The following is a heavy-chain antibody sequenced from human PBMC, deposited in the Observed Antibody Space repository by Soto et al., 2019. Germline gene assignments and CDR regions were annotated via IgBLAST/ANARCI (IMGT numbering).Heavy chain of an antibody. Sequence: QVQLVESGGGVVQPGRSLRLSCAASGFTFSSYAMHWVRQAPGKGLEWVAVISYDGSNTYYADSVKGRFTISRDNSKNTLNLQMNSLRADDTAVYYCARAPTLTTNYYGMAVWCQGTTVTVSS. D-gene: IGHD4-17*01. J-gene: IGHJ6*02. CDR1: GFTFSSYA. CDR3: ARAPTLTTNYYGMAV. V-gene: IGHV3-30-3*01. CDR2: ISYDGSNT.